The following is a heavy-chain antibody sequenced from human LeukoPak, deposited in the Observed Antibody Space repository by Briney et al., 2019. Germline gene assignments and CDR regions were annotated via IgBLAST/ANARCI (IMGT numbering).Heavy chain of an antibody. V-gene: IGHV3-53*01. J-gene: IGHJ4*02. CDR1: GFTVSRNN. CDR3: ASASTMSPLRFVLLFDH. CDR2: IYTSGSV. Sequence: GGSLRLSCTVSGFTVSRNNMGWVRQAPGKGLEWVSVIYTSGSVNYADYVKGRFTISRDDTKNTLYLQMSHLGAEDTAVYYCASASTMSPLRFVLLFDHGGQGTLVTVSS. D-gene: IGHD3-10*01.